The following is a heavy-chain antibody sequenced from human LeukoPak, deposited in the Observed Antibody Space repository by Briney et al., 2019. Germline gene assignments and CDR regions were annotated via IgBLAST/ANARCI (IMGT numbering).Heavy chain of an antibody. D-gene: IGHD3-10*01. V-gene: IGHV6-1*01. CDR1: GDSVSSNSAA. J-gene: IGHJ4*02. CDR2: TYYRSKWHS. CDR3: ARMVGLVSDF. Sequence: SQTLSLTCAISGDSVSSNSAAWNWIRQSPSRGLEWLGRTYYRSKWHSYYAPSVKSRITINPDTSKNQFSLQLKSVTPEDTAVYYCARMVGLVSDFWGQGTLVTSPQ.